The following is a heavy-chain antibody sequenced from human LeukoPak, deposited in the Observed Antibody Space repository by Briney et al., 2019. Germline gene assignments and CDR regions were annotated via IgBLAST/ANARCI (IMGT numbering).Heavy chain of an antibody. CDR1: GFTFSSYW. CDR3: AKVTAVASTGALDY. D-gene: IGHD6-19*01. CDR2: INSDGSST. V-gene: IGHV3-74*01. J-gene: IGHJ4*02. Sequence: GGSLRLSCAASGFTFSSYWMHWVRQAPGKGLVWVSRINSDGSSTTYADSVKSRFTISRDNAKNTLYLQMNSLRADDTAVYYCAKVTAVASTGALDYWGQGTLVTVSS.